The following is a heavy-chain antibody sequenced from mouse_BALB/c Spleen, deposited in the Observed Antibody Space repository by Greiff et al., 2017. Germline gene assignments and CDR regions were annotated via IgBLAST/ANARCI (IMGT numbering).Heavy chain of an antibody. D-gene: IGHD2-4*01. V-gene: IGHV14-3*02. CDR2: IDPANGNT. CDR3: AKESMITRAMDY. CDR1: GFNIKDTY. J-gene: IGHJ4*01. Sequence: EVKLMESGAELVKPGASVKLSCTASGFNIKDTYMHWVKQRPEQGLEWIGRIDPANGNTKYDPKFQGKATITADTSSNTAYLQLSSLTSEDTAVYYCAKESMITRAMDYWGQGTSVTVSS.